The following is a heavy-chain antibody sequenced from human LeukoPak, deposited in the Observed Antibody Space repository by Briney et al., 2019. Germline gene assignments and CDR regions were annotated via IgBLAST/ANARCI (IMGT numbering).Heavy chain of an antibody. CDR2: TYSGDST. V-gene: IGHV3-53*01. CDR3: ARLGMIQAYSTEDY. J-gene: IGHJ4*02. Sequence: GGSLRLSCAASGFTVGNNYMSWVRQAPGKGLEWVSVTYSGDSTYYADSVKGRFTISRDNSKNTLYLQMNSLRAEDTAVYYCARLGMIQAYSTEDYWGQGTLVTVSS. D-gene: IGHD6-13*01. CDR1: GFTVGNNY.